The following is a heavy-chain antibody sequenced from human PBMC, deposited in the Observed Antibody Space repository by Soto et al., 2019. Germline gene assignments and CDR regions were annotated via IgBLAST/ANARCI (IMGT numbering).Heavy chain of an antibody. V-gene: IGHV3-11*01. Sequence: LRLSCAASGFTFSDYYMSWIRQAPGKGLEWISYISSDDSTIYYADSVKGRFTISRDNARNSLYLQMNSLRAEDTAMYYCAKVRRVGATDYWGQGTLVTVSS. J-gene: IGHJ4*02. CDR1: GFTFSDYY. CDR3: AKVRRVGATDY. CDR2: ISSDDSTI. D-gene: IGHD1-26*01.